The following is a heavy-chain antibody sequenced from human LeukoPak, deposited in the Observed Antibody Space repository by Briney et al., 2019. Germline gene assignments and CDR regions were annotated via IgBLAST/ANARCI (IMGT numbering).Heavy chain of an antibody. J-gene: IGHJ4*02. V-gene: IGHV3-7*03. D-gene: IGHD5-12*01. CDR2: IKQDGSEK. CDR1: GFTFSSYW. CDR3: ARGPYIGYDQYYFNY. Sequence: GGSLRLSCAASGFTFSSYWMSWVRQAPGKGLEWVGNIKQDGSEKYYVDSVKVRFTISRDDAKNSLYLQMNSLRAADTAVYYCARGPYIGYDQYYFNYWGQGTLVTVSS.